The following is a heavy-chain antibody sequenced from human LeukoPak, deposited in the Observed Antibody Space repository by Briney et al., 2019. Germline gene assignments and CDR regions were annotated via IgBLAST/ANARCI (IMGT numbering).Heavy chain of an antibody. J-gene: IGHJ4*02. CDR3: ARGSRYYYDSSGYLFDY. CDR1: GGSISSYY. D-gene: IGHD3-22*01. V-gene: IGHV4-4*07. CDR2: IYTSGST. Sequence: PSETLSLTCTVSGGSISSYYWSWIRQPAGKGLEWIGRIYTSGSTNYNPSLKSRVTMSVDTSKNQFSLNLSSVTAADTAVYYCARGSRYYYDSSGYLFDYWGQGTLVTVSS.